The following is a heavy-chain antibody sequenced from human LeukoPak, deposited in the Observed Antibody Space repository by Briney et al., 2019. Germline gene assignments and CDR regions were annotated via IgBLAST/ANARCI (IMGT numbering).Heavy chain of an antibody. V-gene: IGHV1-69*13. J-gene: IGHJ6*02. CDR3: ANLENSYGMDL. CDR1: GGALRTYA. CDR2: IIPISGAP. Sequence: GASVKVSCKASGGALRTYAISRVRQAPGQGLEWMGGIIPISGAPKYAQKFQGRVTITADELTTTAYMELSSLRSEDTAVYYCANLENSYGMDLWGQGTTVIVSS.